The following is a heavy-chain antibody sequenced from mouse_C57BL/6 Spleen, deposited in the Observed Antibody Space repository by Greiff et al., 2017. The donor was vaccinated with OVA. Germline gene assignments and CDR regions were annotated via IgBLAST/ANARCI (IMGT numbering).Heavy chain of an antibody. V-gene: IGHV1-64*01. CDR1: GYTFTSYW. D-gene: IGHD1-2*01. CDR3: AREDYYGFVFAY. CDR2: IHPNSGST. Sequence: VQLQQPGAELVKPGASVKLSCKASGYTFTSYWMHWVKQRPGQGLEWIGMIHPNSGSTNYNEKFKSKATLTVDKSSSTAYMQLSSLTSEDSAVYYCAREDYYGFVFAYWGQGTLVTVSA. J-gene: IGHJ3*01.